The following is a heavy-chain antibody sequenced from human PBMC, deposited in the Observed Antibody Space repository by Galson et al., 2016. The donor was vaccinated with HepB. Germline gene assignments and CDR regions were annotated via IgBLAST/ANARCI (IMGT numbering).Heavy chain of an antibody. V-gene: IGHV1-3*01. J-gene: IGHJ4*02. CDR3: ARVGGTCWYGPDY. CDR1: GYSFSYYA. CDR2: INVANGDT. D-gene: IGHD6-13*01. Sequence: SVKVSCKGSGYSFSYYAIHWVRQAPGQRPEWVGWINVANGDTKYSQKLQDRVTLSSDASATTAYMELSSLTYEDSAVYYCARVGGTCWYGPDYWGQGTLVTVSS.